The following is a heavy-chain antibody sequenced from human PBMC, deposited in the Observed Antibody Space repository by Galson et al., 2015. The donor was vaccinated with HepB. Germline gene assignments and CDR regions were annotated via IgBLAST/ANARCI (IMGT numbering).Heavy chain of an antibody. CDR3: AGGGLVRGLKGWFDP. CDR2: AYYRSKWYI. Sequence: CAISGDSVSSNSAGWNWIRQSPSRGLEWLGRAYYRSKWYIDYAESVKSRITINSDTSKNQFSLQLNAVTPEDTAVYYCAGGGLVRGLKGWFDPWGQGTLVTVSS. V-gene: IGHV6-1*01. CDR1: GDSVSSNSAG. J-gene: IGHJ5*02. D-gene: IGHD3-10*01.